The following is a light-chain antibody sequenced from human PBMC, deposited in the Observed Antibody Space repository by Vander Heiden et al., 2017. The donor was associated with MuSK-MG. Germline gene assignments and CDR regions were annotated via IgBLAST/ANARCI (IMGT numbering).Light chain of an antibody. CDR1: QSVSSN. CDR2: GAS. Sequence: EIVMAQSPATLSVSPGETATLSCRASQSVSSNLAWYQQKPGQAPRLLIFGASTRATGIPVRFSGSGYGTEFTLTISSRLSEDSAVYYCQQNSNWTPITFGQGTLMEIK. V-gene: IGKV3-15*01. J-gene: IGKJ5*01. CDR3: QQNSNWTPIT.